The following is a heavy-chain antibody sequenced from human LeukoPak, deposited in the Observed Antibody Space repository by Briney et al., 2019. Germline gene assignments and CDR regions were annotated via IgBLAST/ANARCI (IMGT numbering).Heavy chain of an antibody. V-gene: IGHV4-31*03. J-gene: IGHJ6*02. D-gene: IGHD5-12*01. CDR1: GGSISSGGYY. Sequence: PSETLSLTCTVSGGSISSGGYYWSWIRQHPGKGLEWIGYIYYSGSTYYNPSLKSRVTISVDTSKNQFSLKLSSVTAADTAVYYCARDRGNSGYDWTNGYYGMDVWGQGTTVTVSS. CDR3: ARDRGNSGYDWTNGYYGMDV. CDR2: IYYSGST.